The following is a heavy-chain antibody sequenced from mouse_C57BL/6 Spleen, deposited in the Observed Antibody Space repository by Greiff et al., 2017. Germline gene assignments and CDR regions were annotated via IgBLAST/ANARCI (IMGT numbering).Heavy chain of an antibody. D-gene: IGHD1-1*01. CDR1: GYTFTDYY. CDR2: IYPGRGNT. CDR3: ARAGTTVVATSNYYAMDY. J-gene: IGHJ4*01. V-gene: IGHV1-84*01. Sequence: VQLQQSGPELVKPGASVKISCKASGYTFTDYYINWVKQRPGQGLEWIGWIYPGRGNTKYNEKFKGKATLTVDTSSSTAYMQLSSLTSEDSAVYFCARAGTTVVATSNYYAMDYWGQGTSVTVSS.